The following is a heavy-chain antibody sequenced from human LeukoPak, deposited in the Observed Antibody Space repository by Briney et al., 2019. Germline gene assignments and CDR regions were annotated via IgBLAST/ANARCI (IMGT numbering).Heavy chain of an antibody. CDR3: ARHRDSRYCSGGSCYNWFDP. J-gene: IGHJ5*02. CDR2: IYYSGST. V-gene: IGHV4-39*01. CDR1: GGFISSSSYY. D-gene: IGHD2-15*01. Sequence: SETLSLTRTVSGGFISSSSYYWGWIRQPPGKGLEWIGSIYYSGSTYYNPSLKSRVTISVDTSRNQFSLKLSSVTAADTAVYYCARHRDSRYCSGGSCYNWFDPWGQGTLVTVSS.